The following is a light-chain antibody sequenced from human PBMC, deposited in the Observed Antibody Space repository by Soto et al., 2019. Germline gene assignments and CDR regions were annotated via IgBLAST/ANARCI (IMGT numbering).Light chain of an antibody. V-gene: IGLV2-8*01. CDR3: TSYGGRDNLM. CDR2: EVN. Sequence: QSALTQPPSASGSPGQSVTISCTGTSSDIGAYNYVSWFQQHPGEAPKLIISEVNKRPSGVPDRFSGSKSGNTASLTVYGLQSEDEADYYCTSYGGRDNLMFGGGTKLTV. CDR1: SSDIGAYNY. J-gene: IGLJ3*02.